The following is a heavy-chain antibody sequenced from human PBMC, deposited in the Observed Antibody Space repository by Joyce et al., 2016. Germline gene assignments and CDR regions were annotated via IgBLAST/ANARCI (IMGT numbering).Heavy chain of an antibody. J-gene: IGHJ5*02. Sequence: EVQLVQSGAEVKKPGESLTISCQTSGYTFGSYWIGWVRQKPGQGLEWMGFIFPEDSDVQYSPSFRGQVTSSADTSINTAYLRWSRLRTSDTAIYYCARHGAPRVTTNWFGPWGQGTLVTVSS. CDR1: GYTFGSYW. CDR2: IFPEDSDV. CDR3: ARHGAPRVTTNWFGP. D-gene: IGHD4-11*01. V-gene: IGHV5-51*01.